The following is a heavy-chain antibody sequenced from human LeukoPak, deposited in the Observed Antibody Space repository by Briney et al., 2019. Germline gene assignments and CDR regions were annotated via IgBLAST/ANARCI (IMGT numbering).Heavy chain of an antibody. V-gene: IGHV4-61*02. J-gene: IGHJ4*02. CDR2: IYTSGST. Sequence: SEXLSLTCTVSGGSISSGSYYWRWIRQPAGKGLEWIGRIYTSGSTNYNPSLKSRVTISVDTSKNQFSLKLSSVTAADTAAYYCASSHYDSSGFDYWGQGTLVTVSS. CDR1: GGSISSGSYY. CDR3: ASSHYDSSGFDY. D-gene: IGHD3-22*01.